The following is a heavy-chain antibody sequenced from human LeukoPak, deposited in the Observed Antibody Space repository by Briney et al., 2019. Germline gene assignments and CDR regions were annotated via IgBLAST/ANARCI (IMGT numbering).Heavy chain of an antibody. CDR3: ARDYEYGAPLGI. J-gene: IGHJ3*02. D-gene: IGHD4/OR15-4a*01. CDR1: GGSISSSSYY. Sequence: PSETLSLTCTVSGGSISSSSYYWGWIRQPPGKGLEWIGSIYYSGSTYYNPSLKSRVTISVDTSKNQFSLKLSSVTAADTAVYYCARDYEYGAPLGIWGQGTMVTVSS. CDR2: IYYSGST. V-gene: IGHV4-39*07.